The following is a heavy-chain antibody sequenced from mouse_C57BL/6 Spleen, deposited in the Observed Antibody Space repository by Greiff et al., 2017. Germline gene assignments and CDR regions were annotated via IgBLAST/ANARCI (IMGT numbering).Heavy chain of an antibody. CDR3: ARGYGSLDD. V-gene: IGHV5-9*01. Sequence: EVQLVESGGGLVKPGGSLKLSCAASGFTFSSYTMSWVRQTPEKRLEWVATISGGGGNTYYPDSVKGRFTISRDNAKNTLYLQMSSLRSEDTALYYCARGYGSLDDWGQGTTLTVSS. D-gene: IGHD1-1*01. CDR2: ISGGGGNT. J-gene: IGHJ2*01. CDR1: GFTFSSYT.